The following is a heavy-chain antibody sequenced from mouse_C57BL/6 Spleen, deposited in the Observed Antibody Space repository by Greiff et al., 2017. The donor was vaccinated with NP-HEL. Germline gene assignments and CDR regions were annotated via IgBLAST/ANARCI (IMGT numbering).Heavy chain of an antibody. Sequence: EVKLQESGPGLVKPSQSLSLTCSVTGYSITSGYYWNWIRQFPGNKLEWMGYISYDGSNNYNPSLKNRIPITRDTSKNQFFLKLNSVTTEDTATYYCARGYGNGFFDYWGQGTTLTVSS. D-gene: IGHD2-10*02. CDR3: ARGYGNGFFDY. V-gene: IGHV3-6*01. CDR2: ISYDGSN. CDR1: GYSITSGYY. J-gene: IGHJ2*01.